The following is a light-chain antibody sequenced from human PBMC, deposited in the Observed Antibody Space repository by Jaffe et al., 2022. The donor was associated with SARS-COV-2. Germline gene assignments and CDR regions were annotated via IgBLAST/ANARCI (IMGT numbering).Light chain of an antibody. V-gene: IGKV3-15*01. CDR2: AAS. CDR1: QSVSNN. Sequence: EVVMTQSPATLSVSPGERATLSCRASQSVSNNLAWYQQIPGQAPRLLIYAASARATGTPARFSGSGSGTEFTLTISSLQSEDFAVYYCQHYNEWPLTFGQGTRLEIK. J-gene: IGKJ5*01. CDR3: QHYNEWPLT.